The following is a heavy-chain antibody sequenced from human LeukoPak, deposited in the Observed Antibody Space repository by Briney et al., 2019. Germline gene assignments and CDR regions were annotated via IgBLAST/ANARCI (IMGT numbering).Heavy chain of an antibody. D-gene: IGHD3-16*02. CDR2: IYYSGST. Sequence: SETLSLTCTVSGGSISSSSYYWGWLRQPPGKGLEWIGSIYYSGSTYYNPSLKSRVTISVDTSKNQFSLKLSSVTAADTAVYYCARVPFMITFGGVIVGRPNNWYFDLWGRGTLVTVSP. CDR1: GGSISSSSYY. CDR3: ARVPFMITFGGVIVGRPNNWYFDL. J-gene: IGHJ2*01. V-gene: IGHV4-39*07.